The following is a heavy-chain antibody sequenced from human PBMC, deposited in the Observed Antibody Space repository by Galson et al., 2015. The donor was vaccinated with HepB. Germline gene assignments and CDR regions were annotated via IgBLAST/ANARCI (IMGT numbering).Heavy chain of an antibody. CDR1: GGTFSSYA. V-gene: IGHV1-69*13. J-gene: IGHJ6*02. Sequence: SVKVSCKASGGTFSSYAISWVRQAPGQGLEWMGGIIPIFGTANYAQKFQGRVTITADESTSTAYMELSSLRSEDTAVYYCARGGTAMVTYYYGMDVWGQGTTVTVSS. D-gene: IGHD5-18*01. CDR3: ARGGTAMVTYYYGMDV. CDR2: IIPIFGTA.